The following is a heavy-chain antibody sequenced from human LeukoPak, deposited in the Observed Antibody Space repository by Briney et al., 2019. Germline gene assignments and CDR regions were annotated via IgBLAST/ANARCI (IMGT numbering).Heavy chain of an antibody. Sequence: ASVKVSCKASGHTFTSYGISWVRQAPGQGLEWMGWISAYNGNTNYAQKLQGRVTMTTDTSTSTAFMELRSLRFDDTAVYYCARTRNTVTTNWFDPWGQGTLVTVSS. J-gene: IGHJ5*02. V-gene: IGHV1-18*01. CDR3: ARTRNTVTTNWFDP. D-gene: IGHD4-17*01. CDR2: ISAYNGNT. CDR1: GHTFTSYG.